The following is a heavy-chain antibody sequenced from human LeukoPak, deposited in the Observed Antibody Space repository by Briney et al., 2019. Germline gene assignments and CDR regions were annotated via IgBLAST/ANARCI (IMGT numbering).Heavy chain of an antibody. CDR3: ARGAYGDYSDY. CDR1: GFTFSSYW. CDR2: ISTDGSST. J-gene: IGHJ4*02. Sequence: GGSLRLSCAASGFTFSSYWMHWVRQAPGKGLVWVSRISTDGSSTKYADFVEGRFTISRDNAKNSLNLQMNSLRAEDTALYYCARGAYGDYSDYWGQGTLVTVSS. V-gene: IGHV3-74*01. D-gene: IGHD4-17*01.